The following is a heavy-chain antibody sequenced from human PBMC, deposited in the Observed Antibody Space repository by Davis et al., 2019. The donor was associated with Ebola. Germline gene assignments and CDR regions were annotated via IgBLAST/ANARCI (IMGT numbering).Heavy chain of an antibody. V-gene: IGHV3-21*01. CDR3: ATAPL. CDR2: ISSSSSYI. Sequence: GDSLMFSCAASGSISSSFWMHWVRQAPGKGLEWVSSISSSSSYIYHADSVKGRLTVSRDNSKTTMDLEVKSLRGDDTAVYYCATAPLWGQGTLVTVSS. CDR1: GSISSSFW. J-gene: IGHJ1*01.